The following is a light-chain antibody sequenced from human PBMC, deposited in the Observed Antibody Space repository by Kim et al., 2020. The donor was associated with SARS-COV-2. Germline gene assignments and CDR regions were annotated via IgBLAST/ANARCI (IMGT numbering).Light chain of an antibody. CDR3: QSYDTRNHVV. CDR1: SGSIASNY. CDR2: EDN. J-gene: IGLJ2*01. Sequence: NFMLTQPHSVSESPGKTVTISCTGSSGSIASNYVQWYQQRPGSAPTTVIYEDNQRPSGVPDRFSGSIDSSSNSASLTISGPKTEDEAGRHCQSYDTRNHVVFGGGTQLTVL. V-gene: IGLV6-57*02.